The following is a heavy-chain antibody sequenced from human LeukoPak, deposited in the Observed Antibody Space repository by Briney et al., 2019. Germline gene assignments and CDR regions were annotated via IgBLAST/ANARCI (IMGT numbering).Heavy chain of an antibody. D-gene: IGHD4-17*01. Sequence: GGSLNLSCAASGFSFSNYWMSWVRQAPGKGLEWVANIKQDGSAKYYVDSVNGRFTISRDNAKKSVYLQMNSLRVEDTAVYYCARDPLSPDYGDLDPWGQGTLVTVSS. V-gene: IGHV3-7*01. CDR2: IKQDGSAK. J-gene: IGHJ5*02. CDR1: GFSFSNYW. CDR3: ARDPLSPDYGDLDP.